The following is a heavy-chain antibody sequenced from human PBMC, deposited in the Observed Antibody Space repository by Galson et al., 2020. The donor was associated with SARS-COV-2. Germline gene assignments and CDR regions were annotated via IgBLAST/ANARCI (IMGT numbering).Heavy chain of an antibody. CDR3: AREGYSYGLGKYSSSWYTPKIFDY. J-gene: IGHJ4*02. Sequence: SETLSLTCAVSGGSISSSNWWSWVRQPPGKGLEWIGEIYHSGSTNYNPSLKSRVTISVDKSKNQFSLKLSSVTAADTAVYYCAREGYSYGLGKYSSSWYTPKIFDYWGQGTLVTVSS. V-gene: IGHV4-4*02. CDR1: GGSISSSNW. D-gene: IGHD6-13*01. CDR2: IYHSGST.